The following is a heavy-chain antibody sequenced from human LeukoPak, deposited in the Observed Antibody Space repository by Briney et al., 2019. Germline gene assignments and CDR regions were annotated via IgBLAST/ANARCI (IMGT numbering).Heavy chain of an antibody. D-gene: IGHD2-2*01. CDR3: ARRCSSTSCSFDY. J-gene: IGHJ4*02. CDR1: GGSISTFY. Sequence: PSETLSLTCTVSGGSISTFYWSWIRQPPGKGLEWIGHIYYSGSTNYNPSLKSRVTMSVDTSKNQFSLKLRSVTAADTAVYYCARRCSSTSCSFDYWGQGILVTVSS. CDR2: IYYSGST. V-gene: IGHV4-59*08.